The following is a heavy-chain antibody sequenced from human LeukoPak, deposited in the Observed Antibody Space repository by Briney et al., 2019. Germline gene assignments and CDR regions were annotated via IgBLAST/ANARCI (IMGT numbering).Heavy chain of an antibody. V-gene: IGHV4-59*01. CDR3: ARGTGKWDAFDI. Sequence: SSETLSLTCTVSGGSISSYYWTWIRQPPGKGLEWVGYTYYSGSTNYNPSLKSRVTISADTSKNQFSLKLSSVTAADTAVYYCARGTGKWDAFDIWGQGTMVTVSS. J-gene: IGHJ3*02. D-gene: IGHD3/OR15-3a*01. CDR1: GGSISSYY. CDR2: TYYSGST.